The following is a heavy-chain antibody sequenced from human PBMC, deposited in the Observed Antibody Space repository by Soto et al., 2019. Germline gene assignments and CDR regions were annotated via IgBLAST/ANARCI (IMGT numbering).Heavy chain of an antibody. CDR2: ISSSGSTI. Sequence: PGGSLRLSCAASGFTFSSYEMNWVRQAPGQGLEWVSYISSSGSTIYYADSVKGRFTISRDNAKNSLYLQMNSLRAEDTAVYYCARVRLGAPDYWGRGTLVTVSS. D-gene: IGHD1-26*01. CDR1: GFTFSSYE. V-gene: IGHV3-48*03. J-gene: IGHJ4*02. CDR3: ARVRLGAPDY.